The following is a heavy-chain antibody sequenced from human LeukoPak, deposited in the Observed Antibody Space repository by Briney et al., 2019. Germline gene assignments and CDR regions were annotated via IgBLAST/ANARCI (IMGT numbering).Heavy chain of an antibody. CDR3: ARTPSYGSGSSGMDV. V-gene: IGHV3-23*01. J-gene: IGHJ6*02. D-gene: IGHD3-10*01. Sequence: GVSLRLSCAASGFTFRNSAMSWVRQAPGTGLEWVSSIDGHVHSTYYADSVIGRFTISRDDSKNTLYLQMNSLRAEDTAVYYCARTPSYGSGSSGMDVWGQGTTVTVPS. CDR1: GFTFRNSA. CDR2: IDGHVHST.